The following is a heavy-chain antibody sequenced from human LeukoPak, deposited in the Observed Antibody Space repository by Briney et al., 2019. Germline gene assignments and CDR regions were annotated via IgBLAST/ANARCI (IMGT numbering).Heavy chain of an antibody. CDR1: GGSISSYY. V-gene: IGHV4-59*01. CDR2: IYYSGST. J-gene: IGHJ6*02. Sequence: KPSETLSLTCTVSGGSISSYYWSWIRHPPGKGLEGIGYIYYSGSTNYNPSLKSRVTISVDTSKNQFSLKLNSVTAADTAVYYCARDRITMVRGALRYYGMDVWGQGTTVTVSS. D-gene: IGHD3-10*01. CDR3: ARDRITMVRGALRYYGMDV.